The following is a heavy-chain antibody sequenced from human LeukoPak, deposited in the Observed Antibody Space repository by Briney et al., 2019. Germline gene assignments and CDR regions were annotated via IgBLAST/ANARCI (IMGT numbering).Heavy chain of an antibody. CDR3: ARARRYRSSWYHDY. CDR2: SSSSSSTI. V-gene: IGHV3-48*02. J-gene: IGHJ4*02. CDR1: GFSFSTYT. Sequence: GGSLRLSCAASGFSFSTYTMNWVRQPPGKGLDWVSDSSSSSSTIYYADSVKGRVTISRDNAKSALYLQMNSLRDVDTAVYYCARARRYRSSWYHDYWGQGSLVTVSS. D-gene: IGHD6-13*01.